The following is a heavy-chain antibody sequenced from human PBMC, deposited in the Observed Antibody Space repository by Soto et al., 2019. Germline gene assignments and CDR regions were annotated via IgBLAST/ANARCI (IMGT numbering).Heavy chain of an antibody. CDR1: GGTFSSYA. D-gene: IGHD2-15*01. CDR3: ARVAGGYCSGGSCYEGYFDL. CDR2: IIPISGTA. Sequence: QVQLVQSGAEVKKPGSSVKVSCKASGGTFSSYAISWVRQAPGQGLEWMGGIIPISGTANYAQKFQGRVTITADECTSTAYMELSSLRSEDTAVYYCARVAGGYCSGGSCYEGYFDLWGRGTLVTVSS. V-gene: IGHV1-69*01. J-gene: IGHJ2*01.